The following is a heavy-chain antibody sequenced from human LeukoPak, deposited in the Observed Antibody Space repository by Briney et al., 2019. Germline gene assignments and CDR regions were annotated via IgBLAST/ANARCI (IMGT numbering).Heavy chain of an antibody. D-gene: IGHD6-19*01. CDR2: INADGTNT. Sequence: GGSLRLSCAASGFTFSSYAMSWVRQTPGKGLLRVSRINADGTNTDYADSVKGRFTISRDNAKNTLYLQMNSLRAEDTAVYYCARGIYSSGWSLEYWGPGTLVTVSS. J-gene: IGHJ4*02. CDR3: ARGIYSSGWSLEY. CDR1: GFTFSSYA. V-gene: IGHV3-74*01.